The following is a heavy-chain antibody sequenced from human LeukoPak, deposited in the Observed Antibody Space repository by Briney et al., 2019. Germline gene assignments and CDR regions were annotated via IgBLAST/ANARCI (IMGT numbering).Heavy chain of an antibody. J-gene: IGHJ4*02. V-gene: IGHV4-34*01. CDR3: ARTRGWWFVDY. Sequence: PSETLSLTCAVYGGSFSGYYCNWIRQSPGKGLEWIGEINDSGNTNYNPSLKSRVTMSVDTSKNQFSLKLTSVTAADTGVYYCARTRGWWFVDYWGQGTLVTVS. CDR2: INDSGNT. D-gene: IGHD2-8*02. CDR1: GGSFSGYY.